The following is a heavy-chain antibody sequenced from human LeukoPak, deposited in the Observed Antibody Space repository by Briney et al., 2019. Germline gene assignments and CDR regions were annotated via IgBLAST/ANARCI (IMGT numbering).Heavy chain of an antibody. J-gene: IGHJ5*02. CDR3: AKAAAVSAYLNWFDP. CDR2: IIQDGSEK. V-gene: IGHV3-7*05. Sequence: GGSLRLSCAASGFTFSSYWMSWVRQAPGKGLEWVANIIQDGSEKYYVDSVKGRFTISRDNAKNTLYLQMNSLRAEDTALYYCAKAAAVSAYLNWFDPWGQGTLVTVSS. CDR1: GFTFSSYW. D-gene: IGHD6-13*01.